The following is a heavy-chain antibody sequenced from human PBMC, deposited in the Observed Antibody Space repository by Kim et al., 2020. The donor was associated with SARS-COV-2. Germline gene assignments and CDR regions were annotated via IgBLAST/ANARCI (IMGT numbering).Heavy chain of an antibody. CDR1: GFTFGDYA. Sequence: GGSLRLSCAASGFTFGDYAMHWVRQAPGKGLEWVSGISWNSGSIGYADSVKGRFTISRDNAKNSLYLQINSLRAEDTALYYCAKDESITIFGGFDPWGQGTLVTVSS. D-gene: IGHD3-3*01. J-gene: IGHJ5*02. CDR2: ISWNSGSI. V-gene: IGHV3-9*01. CDR3: AKDESITIFGGFDP.